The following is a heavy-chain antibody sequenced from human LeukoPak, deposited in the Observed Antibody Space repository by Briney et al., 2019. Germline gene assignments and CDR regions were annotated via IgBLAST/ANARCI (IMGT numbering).Heavy chain of an antibody. J-gene: IGHJ6*02. D-gene: IGHD3-22*01. CDR1: GLTFTSSA. Sequence: ASVKVSCKASGLTFTSSAVQWVRQARGQRLEWIGWIVIGSGNTNYAQKFQERVTITRDMSTSTAYMELSSLRSEDTAVYYCAAAPNYYDSSGYDYYGMDVWGQGTTVTVSS. CDR3: AAAPNYYDSSGYDYYGMDV. CDR2: IVIGSGNT. V-gene: IGHV1-58*01.